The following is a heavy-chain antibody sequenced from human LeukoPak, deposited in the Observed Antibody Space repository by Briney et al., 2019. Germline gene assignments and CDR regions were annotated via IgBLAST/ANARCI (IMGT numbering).Heavy chain of an antibody. V-gene: IGHV3-7*01. CDR1: GFTFSSYC. CDR2: IKQDGSEK. J-gene: IGHJ4*02. Sequence: GGSLRLSCAVSGFTFSSYCMNWVRQAPGQGLEWVANIKQDGSEKYYVDSVKCRFTISRDNAKNSLYLQMNSLRAEDTAVYYCARDSMGSGYYPDYWGQGTLVTVSS. D-gene: IGHD3-22*01. CDR3: ARDSMGSGYYPDY.